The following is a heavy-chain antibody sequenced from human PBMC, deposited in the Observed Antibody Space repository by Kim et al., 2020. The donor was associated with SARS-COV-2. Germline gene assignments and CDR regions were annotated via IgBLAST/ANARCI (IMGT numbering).Heavy chain of an antibody. CDR3: ARGPYYYGSGSYGSDY. V-gene: IGHV1-8*01. CDR1: GYTFTSYD. D-gene: IGHD3-10*01. Sequence: ASVKVSCKASGYTFTSYDINWVRQATGQGLEWMGWMNPNSGNTGYAQKFQGRVTMTRNTSISTAYMELSSLRSEDTAVYYCARGPYYYGSGSYGSDYWGQGTLVTVSS. J-gene: IGHJ4*02. CDR2: MNPNSGNT.